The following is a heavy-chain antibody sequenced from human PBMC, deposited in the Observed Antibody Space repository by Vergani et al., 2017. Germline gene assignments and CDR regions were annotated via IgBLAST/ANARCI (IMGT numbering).Heavy chain of an antibody. CDR3: ATPQTVTTGGMEV. CDR2: VDPEDGET. Sequence: EVQLVQSGAEVKKPGATMKISCKVSGYTFTDHYMHWVKQAPGKGLEWMGLVDPEDGETIYAEKFKGRVTIAADTSTDTAYLELSSLSSEDTAVYYCATPQTVTTGGMEVWGQGTTVIVSS. V-gene: IGHV1-69-2*01. J-gene: IGHJ6*02. D-gene: IGHD4-17*01. CDR1: GYTFTDHY.